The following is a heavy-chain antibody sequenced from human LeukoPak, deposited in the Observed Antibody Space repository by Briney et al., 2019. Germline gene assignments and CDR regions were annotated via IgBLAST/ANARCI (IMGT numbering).Heavy chain of an antibody. V-gene: IGHV1-69*05. D-gene: IGHD3-22*01. J-gene: IGHJ3*02. CDR2: IIPIFGTA. Sequence: SSVQVSCKAYGGTFSSYANSRLRPAPGQALEWMGAIIPIFGTANYAQKFQGRVTITTDESTSTAYMELSSLRSEDTAVYYCALYYYDSSGYQIDAFDIWGQGTMVTVSS. CDR1: GGTFSSYA. CDR3: ALYYYDSSGYQIDAFDI.